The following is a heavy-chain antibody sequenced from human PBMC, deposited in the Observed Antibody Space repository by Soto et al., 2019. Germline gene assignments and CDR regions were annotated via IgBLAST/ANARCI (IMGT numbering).Heavy chain of an antibody. CDR3: ARSIVVVTALDY. CDR1: GYTYTNYY. CDR2: INAGNGNT. D-gene: IGHD2-21*02. Sequence: GASVKVCCKASGYTYTNYYMHWVRQAPGQGLEWMGWINAGNGNTKYSQKFQGRVTITRDTSASTAYMELSSLRSEDTAVYYCARSIVVVTALDYWGQGTLVTVSS. J-gene: IGHJ4*02. V-gene: IGHV1-3*01.